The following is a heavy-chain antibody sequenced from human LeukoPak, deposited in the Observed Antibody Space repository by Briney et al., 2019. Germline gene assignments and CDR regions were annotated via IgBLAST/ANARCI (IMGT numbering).Heavy chain of an antibody. CDR3: AXXXXXXXXXXXXXGLYVNGMDV. J-gene: IGHJ6*02. V-gene: IGHV4-59*01. Sequence: SETLSLTCTVSGGSISSYYWSWIRQPPGKGLEWIGYIYYSGSTNYNPSLKSRVTISVDTSKNQFSLKLSSVTAADTAVYYCAXXXXXXXXXXXXXGLYVNGMDVWGQGTTVTVSS. CDR2: IYYSGST. D-gene: IGHD3-16*01. CDR1: GGSISSYY.